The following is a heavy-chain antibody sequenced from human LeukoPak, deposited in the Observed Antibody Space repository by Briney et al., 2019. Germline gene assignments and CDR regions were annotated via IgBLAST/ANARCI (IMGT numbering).Heavy chain of an antibody. CDR1: GFSLSTYG. D-gene: IGHD3-22*01. CDR3: AIYDSSPYYRGEIIDY. Sequence: GGSLRLSCAASGFSLSTYGIHWVRQAPGKGLEWVAVISHDGSDKYYADSVKGRFTISRDNTKNKVYLQMNRLRAEDTAMYYCAIYDSSPYYRGEIIDYWGQGTLVTVSS. CDR2: ISHDGSDK. J-gene: IGHJ4*02. V-gene: IGHV3-30*03.